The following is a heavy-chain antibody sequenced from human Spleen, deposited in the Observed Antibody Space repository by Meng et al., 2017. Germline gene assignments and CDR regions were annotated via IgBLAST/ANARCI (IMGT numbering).Heavy chain of an antibody. CDR3: ARDEDISAAGKLFGDY. CDR1: GGTFSSSA. CDR2: IIPISGTT. J-gene: IGHJ4*02. Sequence: QGQGVLSGAGVETPGSSVKVSCKASGGTFSSSAINWGRQAPGQGLEWVGGIIPISGTTNYAQKFQGRVTITTDDSTNTAYMELSGLKSADTAVYYCARDEDISAAGKLFGDYWGQGTLVTVSS. V-gene: IGHV1-69*05. D-gene: IGHD6-25*01.